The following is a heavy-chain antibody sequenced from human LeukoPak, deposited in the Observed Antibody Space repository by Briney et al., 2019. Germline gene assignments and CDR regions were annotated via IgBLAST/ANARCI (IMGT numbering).Heavy chain of an antibody. CDR3: ARQKASSCSGGSCYRYYFDY. CDR2: IYPGGSDT. Sequence: GESLKISCKGSGYSFTNYWIGWVRQMPGKGLEWMGIIYPGGSDTRYSPSFQGQVTISADKSISTAYLQWNRLKASDTAMYYCARQKASSCSGGSCYRYYFDYWGQGTLVTVSS. J-gene: IGHJ4*02. D-gene: IGHD2-15*01. V-gene: IGHV5-51*01. CDR1: GYSFTNYW.